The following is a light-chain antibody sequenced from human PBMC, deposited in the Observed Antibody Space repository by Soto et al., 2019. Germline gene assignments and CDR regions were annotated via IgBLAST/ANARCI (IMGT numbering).Light chain of an antibody. Sequence: EIVMTQSPATLSVSPGERATLSCRASQSVSSYLAWYQQKPGLPPRLLIYDASTRATGIPDRFSGSGSGTDFTLTISSLQSADFAAYYCQHYSNWPPLYTFGRGTKLEIK. J-gene: IGKJ2*01. CDR1: QSVSSY. CDR2: DAS. CDR3: QHYSNWPPLYT. V-gene: IGKV3-15*01.